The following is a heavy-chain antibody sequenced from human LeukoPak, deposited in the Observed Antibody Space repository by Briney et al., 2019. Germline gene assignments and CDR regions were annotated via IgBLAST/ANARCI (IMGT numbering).Heavy chain of an antibody. Sequence: GGSLRLSCAASGFPFSNYAMSWVRQAPGKGLEWVSGISGRGGRTYFADTAKSRFTISRDNSKNTLYLQMDSLRAEDTAVYYCAKGRQLAAADPFYDCWGQGTLVTVSS. J-gene: IGHJ4*02. CDR3: AKGRQLAAADPFYDC. V-gene: IGHV3-23*01. D-gene: IGHD6-13*01. CDR2: ISGRGGRT. CDR1: GFPFSNYA.